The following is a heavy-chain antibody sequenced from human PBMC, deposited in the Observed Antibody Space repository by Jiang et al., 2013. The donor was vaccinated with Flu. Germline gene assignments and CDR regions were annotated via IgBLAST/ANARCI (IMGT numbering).Heavy chain of an antibody. CDR3: ATYTAIY. J-gene: IGHJ4*02. CDR1: GFAFSDFY. D-gene: IGHD3-16*01. Sequence: VQLVESGGGLVKPGGSLRLSCAASGFAFSDFYMTWIRQAPGRGLEWLSYISDNSAYTNYADSVEGRFTISRDNAKNPLYLHMNNLRAEDTAVYYCATYTAIYWGQGTPVTVSS. V-gene: IGHV3-11*06. CDR2: ISDNSAYT.